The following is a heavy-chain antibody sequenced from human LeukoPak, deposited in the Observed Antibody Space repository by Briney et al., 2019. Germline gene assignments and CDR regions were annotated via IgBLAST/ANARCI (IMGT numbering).Heavy chain of an antibody. Sequence: GASVKVSCXASGYTFTSYYMHWVRRAPGQGLEWMGIINPSGGSTSYAQKFQGRVTMTRDTSTSTVYMELSSLRSEDTAVYYCARDRFPGTSIVDAFDIWGQGTMVTASS. J-gene: IGHJ3*02. CDR2: INPSGGST. D-gene: IGHD1-7*01. V-gene: IGHV1-46*01. CDR1: GYTFTSYY. CDR3: ARDRFPGTSIVDAFDI.